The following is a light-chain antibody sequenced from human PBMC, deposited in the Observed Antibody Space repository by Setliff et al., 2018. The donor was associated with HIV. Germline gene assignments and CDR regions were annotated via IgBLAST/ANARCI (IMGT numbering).Light chain of an antibody. V-gene: IGLV2-11*01. J-gene: IGLJ1*01. Sequence: QSVLTQPRSVSGSPGQSVTISCTTTSTDVGGYDPVSWYQQLPGKAPKLMIYDVNKRPSGIPDRFSGSKSGNTASLTISGLQAADEADYYCCSYGGPSTFYVFGTGTKVTVL. CDR2: DVN. CDR3: CSYGGPSTFYV. CDR1: STDVGGYDP.